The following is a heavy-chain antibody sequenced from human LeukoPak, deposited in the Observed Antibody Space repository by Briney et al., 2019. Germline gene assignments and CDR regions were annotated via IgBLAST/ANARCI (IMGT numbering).Heavy chain of an antibody. Sequence: SETLSLTCAVYGGSFSGYYWSWIRQPPGKGLEWIGEINHSGSTNYNPSLKSRVTISVDTSKNQFSLKLSSVTAADTAVYYCARGRSNWNDPVAFDIWGQGTMVTVSS. V-gene: IGHV4-34*01. D-gene: IGHD1-20*01. CDR2: INHSGST. CDR1: GGSFSGYY. CDR3: ARGRSNWNDPVAFDI. J-gene: IGHJ3*02.